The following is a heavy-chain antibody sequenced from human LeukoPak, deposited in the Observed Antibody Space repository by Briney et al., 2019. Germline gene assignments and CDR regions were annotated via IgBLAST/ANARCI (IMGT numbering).Heavy chain of an antibody. V-gene: IGHV1-46*01. CDR2: SDPSGSST. J-gene: IGHJ4*02. D-gene: IGHD6-13*01. Sequence: ASVRVSCKASGYSYYTHWVRQAPGQGLEWMGISDPSGSSTRYAQKFQGRVTMTRDTSKSTDYMELSSLKSEDTAIYYCARDSSPLDYWGQGTLVAVSS. CDR1: GYSYY. CDR3: ARDSSPLDY.